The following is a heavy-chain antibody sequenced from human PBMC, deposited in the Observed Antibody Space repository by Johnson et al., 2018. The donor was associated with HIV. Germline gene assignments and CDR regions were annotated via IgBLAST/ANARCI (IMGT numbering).Heavy chain of an antibody. J-gene: IGHJ3*02. CDR3: ARGENYYDSSGYWDDAFDI. CDR2: ISSSGSTI. V-gene: IGHV3-11*04. D-gene: IGHD3-22*01. Sequence: QVQLVESGGGLVKPGGSLRLSCAASGFTFSDYYMSWIRQAPGKGLEWVSYISSSGSTIYYADSVKGRSTISRDNAKNSLYLQMNSLRAEDMAVYYRARGENYYDSSGYWDDAFDIWGQGTMVTVSS. CDR1: GFTFSDYY.